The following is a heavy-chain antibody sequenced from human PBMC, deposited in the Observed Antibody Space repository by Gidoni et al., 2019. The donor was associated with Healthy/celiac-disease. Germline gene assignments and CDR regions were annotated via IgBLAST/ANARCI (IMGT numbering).Heavy chain of an antibody. CDR1: GYSFTSYW. V-gene: IGHV5-51*01. Sequence: ELQLVQSGAEVTKPGESLTISCQCSGYSFTSYWIGWVRQMPGKGLEWMGIIYPGDSDTRYSPSFQGKVTISADKSISTAYLQWSSLKAADTAMYYCARRGGYYDILTGYPDWYFDLWGRGTLVTVSS. CDR3: ARRGGYYDILTGYPDWYFDL. CDR2: IYPGDSDT. D-gene: IGHD3-9*01. J-gene: IGHJ2*01.